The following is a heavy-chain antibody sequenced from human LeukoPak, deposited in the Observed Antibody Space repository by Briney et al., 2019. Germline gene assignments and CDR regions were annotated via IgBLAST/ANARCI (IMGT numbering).Heavy chain of an antibody. CDR1: GGSFSDYW. Sequence: SETLSLTCAVYGGSFSDYWWTWIRQSPGKGLEWIGEVNHSGRTNYNPSLKSRVSISVDRSKKQFSLKLTPVTAADTAVYYCARAAVAARWFDPWGQGTLVTVSS. V-gene: IGHV4-34*01. D-gene: IGHD6-19*01. CDR3: ARAAVAARWFDP. CDR2: VNHSGRT. J-gene: IGHJ5*02.